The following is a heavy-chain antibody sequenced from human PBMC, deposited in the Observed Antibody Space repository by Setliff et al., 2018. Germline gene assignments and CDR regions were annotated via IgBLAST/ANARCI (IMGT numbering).Heavy chain of an antibody. CDR1: GFTFSRYW. CDR3: ARDHVYGSQYYYYYYGMDV. V-gene: IGHV3-7*01. CDR2: IKQDGSEK. J-gene: IGHJ6*02. D-gene: IGHD3-10*01. Sequence: GGSLRLSCAASGFTFSRYWMSWVRQAPGKGLEWVADIKQDGSEKCYVDSVKGRFTISRDNAKNSLYLQMNSLRAEDTAVYYCARDHVYGSQYYYYYYGMDVWGQGTTVTVSS.